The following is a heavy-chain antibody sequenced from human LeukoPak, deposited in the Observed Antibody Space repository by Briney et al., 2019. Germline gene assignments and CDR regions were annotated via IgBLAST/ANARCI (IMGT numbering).Heavy chain of an antibody. V-gene: IGHV4-39*07. CDR3: ARDVAAAGLGDDAFDI. D-gene: IGHD6-13*01. CDR1: GGSISSSSYY. J-gene: IGHJ3*02. CDR2: TYYSGST. Sequence: SETLSLTCTVSGGSISSSSYYWGWIRQPPGKGLEWIGSTYYSGSTYYNPSLKSRVTISVDTSKNQFSLKLSSVTAADTAVYYCARDVAAAGLGDDAFDIWGQGTMVTVSS.